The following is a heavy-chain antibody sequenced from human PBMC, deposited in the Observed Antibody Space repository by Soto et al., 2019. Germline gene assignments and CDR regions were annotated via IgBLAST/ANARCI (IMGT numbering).Heavy chain of an antibody. D-gene: IGHD3-10*01. CDR2: IYYSGST. J-gene: IGHJ5*02. V-gene: IGHV4-39*01. CDR3: ARQVPYYYGSGSYYWFDP. CDR1: GGSISSSSYY. Sequence: SETLSLTCTVSGGSISSSSYYWGWIRQPPGKGLEWIGSIYYSGSTYYNPSLKSRVTISVDTSKNQFSLKLISVTAADTAVYYCARQVPYYYGSGSYYWFDPWGQGTLVTVSS.